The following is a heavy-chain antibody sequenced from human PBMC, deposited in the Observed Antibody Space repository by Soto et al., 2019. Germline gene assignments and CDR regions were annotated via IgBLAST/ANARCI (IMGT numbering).Heavy chain of an antibody. CDR2: ISYDGSNK. D-gene: IGHD4-4*01. Sequence: VPYTVLWFTFISLGVHWVSKAPGKGLEWVAVISYDGSNKYYADSVKGRFTISRDNSKNTLYLQMNSLRAEDTAVYYCAKDTGFGYCGQGTLVTV. V-gene: IGHV3-30*18. CDR3: AKDTGFGY. J-gene: IGHJ4*02. CDR1: WFTFISLG.